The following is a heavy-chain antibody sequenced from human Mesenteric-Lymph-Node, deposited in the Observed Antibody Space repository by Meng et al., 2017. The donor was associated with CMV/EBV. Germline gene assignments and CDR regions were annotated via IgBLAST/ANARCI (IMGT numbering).Heavy chain of an antibody. CDR1: GFTFSSFS. CDR3: ASDTQSYYYYGMDV. V-gene: IGHV3-21*06. Sequence: GGSLRLSCAASGFTFSSFSMIWVRQAPGKGLEWVSSISASTTYIDYADSVKGRFTISRDNAKNLLYLQMNSLRVEDTAVYYCASDTQSYYYYGMDVWGQGTTVTVSS. J-gene: IGHJ6*02. CDR2: ISASTTYI.